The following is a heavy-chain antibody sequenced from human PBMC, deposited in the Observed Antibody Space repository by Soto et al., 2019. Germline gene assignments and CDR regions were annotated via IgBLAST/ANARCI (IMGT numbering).Heavy chain of an antibody. Sequence: ASVKVSCKASGYTFTSYDINWVRQATGQGLEWMGWMNPNSGNTGYAQKFQGRVTMTRXTXXSXXXMXLXXLRXEXTAVYYCARRKIGIYNWFDPWGQGTLVTVSS. CDR3: ARRKIGIYNWFDP. CDR1: GYTFTSYD. J-gene: IGHJ5*02. CDR2: MNPNSGNT. V-gene: IGHV1-8*01.